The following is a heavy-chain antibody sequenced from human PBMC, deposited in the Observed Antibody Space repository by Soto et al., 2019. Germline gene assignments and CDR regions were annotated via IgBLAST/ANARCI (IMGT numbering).Heavy chain of an antibody. CDR1: GFTFRSYA. V-gene: IGHV3-23*01. CDR2: ISGNGDST. D-gene: IGHD3-10*01. J-gene: IGHJ4*02. CDR3: AKERITMVRGVLRANDY. Sequence: GGSLRLSCAASGFTFRSYAMSWVRQAPGKGLEWVSGISGNGDSTYYADSVKGRFTISRDNSKNMLYLQMNSLRAEDTAVYYCAKERITMVRGVLRANDYWGQGTLVTVSS.